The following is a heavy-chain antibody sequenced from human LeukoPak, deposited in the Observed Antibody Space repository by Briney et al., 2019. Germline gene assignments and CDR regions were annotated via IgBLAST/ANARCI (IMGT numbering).Heavy chain of an antibody. V-gene: IGHV3-23*01. CDR3: AKDGAAAGNDY. Sequence: GGSLRLSCAASGLSVSNNYMNWVRRAPGKGLEWVSAISGSGGSTYYADSVKGRFTISRDNSKNTLYLQMNSLRAEDTAVYYCAKDGAAAGNDYWGQGTLVTVSS. CDR1: GLSVSNNY. J-gene: IGHJ4*02. CDR2: ISGSGGST. D-gene: IGHD6-13*01.